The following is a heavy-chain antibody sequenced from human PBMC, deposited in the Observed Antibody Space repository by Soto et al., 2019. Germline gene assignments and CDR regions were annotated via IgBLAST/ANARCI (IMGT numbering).Heavy chain of an antibody. D-gene: IGHD2-2*01. CDR3: ARVVPGAEAWFGP. J-gene: IGHJ5*02. CDR1: GYTFSNYG. CDR2: ISLYSDGT. Sequence: QVQLVQSGGEVKRPGASVKVYCKTSGYTFSNYGITWVRQAPGQHLEWLGWISLYSDGTNYAQKFQGRVSMTTDTSTTTAYMELRSLRSDDTAVYYCARVVPGAEAWFGPWGQGTLVTVSS. V-gene: IGHV1-18*01.